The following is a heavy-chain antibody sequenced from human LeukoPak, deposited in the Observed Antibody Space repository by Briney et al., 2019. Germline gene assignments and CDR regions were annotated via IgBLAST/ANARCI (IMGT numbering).Heavy chain of an antibody. D-gene: IGHD3-3*01. J-gene: IGHJ6*03. CDR3: ARGVGLRFLEWLIHMDV. Sequence: SVKVSCKASGGIFSSYVISWVRQAPGQGLEWMGGIIPIFGTANYAQKFQGRVTITTDESTSTAYMELSSLRSEDTAVYYCARGVGLRFLEWLIHMDVWGKGTTVTVSS. CDR1: GGIFSSYV. CDR2: IIPIFGTA. V-gene: IGHV1-69*05.